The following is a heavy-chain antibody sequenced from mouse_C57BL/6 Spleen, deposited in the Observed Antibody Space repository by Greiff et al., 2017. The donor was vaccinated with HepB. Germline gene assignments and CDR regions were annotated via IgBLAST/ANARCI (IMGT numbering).Heavy chain of an antibody. Sequence: VQLKESGPGLVKPSQSLSLTCSVTGYSITSGYYWNWIRQFPGNKLEWMGYISYDGSNNYNPSLKNRISITRDTSKNQFFLKLNSVTTEDTATYYCASEGLDYGFAYWGQGTLVTVSA. D-gene: IGHD2-4*01. V-gene: IGHV3-6*01. CDR2: ISYDGSN. CDR1: GYSITSGYY. CDR3: ASEGLDYGFAY. J-gene: IGHJ3*01.